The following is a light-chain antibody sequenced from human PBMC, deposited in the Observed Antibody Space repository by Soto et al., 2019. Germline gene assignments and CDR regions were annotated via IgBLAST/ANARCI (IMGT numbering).Light chain of an antibody. CDR2: KAS. J-gene: IGKJ5*01. V-gene: IGKV1-5*03. CDR3: QQYNSYSYT. CDR1: QSISSW. Sequence: DIQMTQSPSTLSAAGVAITCRASQSISSWLAWYQQKPGKAPKLLIYKASTLKSGVPSRFSGSGSGTEFTLTTTSLQPDDFATYYCQQYNSYSYTFGQGTRLEIK.